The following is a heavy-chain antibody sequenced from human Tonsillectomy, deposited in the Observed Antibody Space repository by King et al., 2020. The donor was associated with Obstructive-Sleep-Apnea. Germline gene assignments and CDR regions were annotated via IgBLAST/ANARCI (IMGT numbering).Heavy chain of an antibody. CDR2: ISSSSSYI. CDR3: ARNYDSSGYRDAFDI. D-gene: IGHD3-22*01. V-gene: IGHV3-21*01. Sequence: VQLVESGGGLVKPGGSLRLSCAASGFTFSSYSMNWVRQAPGKGLEWVSSISSSSSYIYYADSVKGRFTISRDNAKNSLDLQMNSLRAEDTAVYYCARNYDSSGYRDAFDIWGQGTMVTVSS. J-gene: IGHJ3*02. CDR1: GFTFSSYS.